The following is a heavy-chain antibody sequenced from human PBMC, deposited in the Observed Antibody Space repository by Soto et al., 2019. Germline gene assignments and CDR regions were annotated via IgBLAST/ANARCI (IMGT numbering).Heavy chain of an antibody. CDR2: INAGNGNT. CDR1: GHTFTSYA. Sequence: GASVKVSCKASGHTFTSYAMHWVRQAPGQRLEWMGWINAGNGNTKYSQKFQGRVTITRDTSASTAYMELSSLRSEDTAVYYCASMVRGSYYTASWFDPWGQGTLVTVSS. D-gene: IGHD3-10*01. J-gene: IGHJ5*02. CDR3: ASMVRGSYYTASWFDP. V-gene: IGHV1-3*01.